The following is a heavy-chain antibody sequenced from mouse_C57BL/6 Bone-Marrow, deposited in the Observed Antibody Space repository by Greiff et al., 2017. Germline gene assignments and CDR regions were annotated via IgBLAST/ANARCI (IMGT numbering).Heavy chain of an antibody. CDR2: IRSKSNNYST. CDR3: VEGYYYGSEGYFDV. V-gene: IGHV10-1*01. CDR1: GFSFNTYA. J-gene: IGHJ1*03. D-gene: IGHD1-1*01. Sequence: EVKLVESGGGLVQPKGSLKLSCAASGFSFNTYAMNWVRQAPGKGLEWVARIRSKSNNYSTYYADSVKDRFTISRDDSESMLYLQMNNLKTEDTAMYYGVEGYYYGSEGYFDVWGTGTTVTVSS.